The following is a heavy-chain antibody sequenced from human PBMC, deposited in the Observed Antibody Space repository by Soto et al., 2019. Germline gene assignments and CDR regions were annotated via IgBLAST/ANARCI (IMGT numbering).Heavy chain of an antibody. CDR2: IYPGDSDT. V-gene: IGHV5-51*01. CDR1: GYSFTSYW. D-gene: IGHD3-10*01. CDR3: AGGGVRGVITRTRDYYGMDV. Sequence: PGESLKISFKGSGYSFTSYWIGWVRQMPGKGLEWMGIIYPGDSDTRYSPSFQGQVTISADKSISTAYLQRSSLKASDTAMYYCAGGGVRGVITRTRDYYGMDVWGQGTTVTVSS. J-gene: IGHJ6*02.